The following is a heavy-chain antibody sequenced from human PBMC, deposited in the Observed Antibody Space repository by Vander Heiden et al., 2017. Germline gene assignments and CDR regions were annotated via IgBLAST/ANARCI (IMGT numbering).Heavy chain of an antibody. CDR1: CFNFSNYW. J-gene: IGHJ3*02. CDR2: IKQDGNEK. V-gene: IGHV3-7*01. D-gene: IGHD3-10*01. Sequence: EVQLAESGGGLVQPGGSLRLSWAASCFNFSNYWMTWVRQAPGKGLEWVANIKQDGNEKYYVDSVKGRFTISRDNAKNSLYLQMNSLRGEDTAVYYCARDGRDLLWFGELLGASDIWGQGTVVTVSS. CDR3: ARDGRDLLWFGELLGASDI.